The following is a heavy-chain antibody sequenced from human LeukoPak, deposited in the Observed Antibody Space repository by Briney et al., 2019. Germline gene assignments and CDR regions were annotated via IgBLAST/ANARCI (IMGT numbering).Heavy chain of an antibody. D-gene: IGHD6-25*01. J-gene: IGHJ4*02. CDR1: GFTFSSYS. Sequence: SGGSLRLSCAASGFTFSSYSMNWVRQAPGKGLEWVSSISSISSYISYADSVKGRFTTSTDTATNSLYLQLNSLRAKHTAVSYCARYLCQRLYETGGLDHLGQG. CDR2: ISSISSYI. CDR3: ARYLCQRLYETGGLDH. V-gene: IGHV3-21*01.